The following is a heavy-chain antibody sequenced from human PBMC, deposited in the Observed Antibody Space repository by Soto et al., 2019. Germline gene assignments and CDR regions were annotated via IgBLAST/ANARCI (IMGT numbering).Heavy chain of an antibody. CDR1: GGTFSSYA. CDR3: ESDHTVRGAAGCYYVMDV. Sequence: QVQLVQSGAEVKKPGSSVQVSCKASGGTFSSYAISWVRQAPGQGLEWMGGMIPIFGTANYAQKFQGRVTITADESTSTAYMELSSLRSEDTAVYYCESDHTVRGAAGCYYVMDVWGQGTTVTGSS. V-gene: IGHV1-69*01. CDR2: MIPIFGTA. D-gene: IGHD4-4*01. J-gene: IGHJ6*02.